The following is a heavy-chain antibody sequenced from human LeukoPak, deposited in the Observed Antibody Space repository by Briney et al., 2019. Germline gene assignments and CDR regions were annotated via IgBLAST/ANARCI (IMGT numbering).Heavy chain of an antibody. CDR1: GYTYTAYW. V-gene: IGHV5-51*01. D-gene: IGHD2-15*01. CDR3: VRTSAQICDPFDI. Sequence: GESLQISCEGSGYTYTAYWIGWVRQMPGKGLEWMGVISPHDSDTRYSPAFQGQVTMSVDKSISAAYLQWSSLKASDTAMYFCVRTSAQICDPFDIWGEGTMVTVSS. J-gene: IGHJ3*02. CDR2: ISPHDSDT.